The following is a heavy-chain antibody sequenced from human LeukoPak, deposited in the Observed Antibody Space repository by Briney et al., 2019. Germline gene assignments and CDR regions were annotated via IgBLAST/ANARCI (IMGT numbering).Heavy chain of an antibody. J-gene: IGHJ4*02. Sequence: GGSLRLSCAASGFTFSSYWMSWVRQAPGAGLEWVANIKQDGSEKYYVDSVKGRFTISRDNAKNSLYLQMNSLRAEDTAVYYCARRYCSGGSCYQYLDYWGQGTLVTVSS. CDR2: IKQDGSEK. V-gene: IGHV3-7*04. D-gene: IGHD2-15*01. CDR1: GFTFSSYW. CDR3: ARRYCSGGSCYQYLDY.